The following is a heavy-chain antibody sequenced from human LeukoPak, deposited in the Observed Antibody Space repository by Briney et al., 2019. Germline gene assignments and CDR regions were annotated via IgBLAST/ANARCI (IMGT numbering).Heavy chain of an antibody. D-gene: IGHD3-3*01. J-gene: IGHJ4*02. CDR2: ISAYNGNT. CDR3: ARDSLLRGYDFWSGHYTLMFDY. V-gene: IGHV1-18*01. CDR1: GYTFTSYG. Sequence: ASVKVSCKASGYTFTSYGISWVRQAPGQGLEWMGWISAYNGNTNYAQKLQGRVTMTTDTSTSTAYMELRSLRSDDTAVYHCARDSLLRGYDFWSGHYTLMFDYWGQGTLVTVSS.